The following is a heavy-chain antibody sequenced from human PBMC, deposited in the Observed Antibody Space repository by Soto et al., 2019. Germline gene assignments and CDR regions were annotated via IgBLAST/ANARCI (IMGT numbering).Heavy chain of an antibody. Sequence: QVQLQESGPGLVKPSQTLSLTCTVSGDSISSADYCWNWIRQHPGKGLEWIGFLCYSGTTYYNPSLKSRVTISKDTSTNQFSLKLSSVTAADTAVYHCARMLAYCGVDCFSGYFQQCGQGTLVTVSS. CDR2: LCYSGTT. D-gene: IGHD2-21*02. CDR1: GDSISSADYC. V-gene: IGHV4-31*03. J-gene: IGHJ1*01. CDR3: ARMLAYCGVDCFSGYFQQ.